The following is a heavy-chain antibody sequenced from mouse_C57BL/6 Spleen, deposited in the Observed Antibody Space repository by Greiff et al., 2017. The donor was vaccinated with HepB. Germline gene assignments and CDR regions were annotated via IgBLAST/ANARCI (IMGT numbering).Heavy chain of an antibody. CDR1: GFTFSSYA. V-gene: IGHV5-9-1*02. J-gene: IGHJ2*01. Sequence: EVKVEESGEGLVKPGGSLKLSCAASGFTFSSYAMSWVRQTPEKRLEWVAYISSGGDYIYYADTVKGRFTISRDNARNTLYLQMSSLKSEDTAMYYCTRDQYDYDGDYFDYWGQGTTLTVSS. CDR2: ISSGGDYI. D-gene: IGHD2-4*01. CDR3: TRDQYDYDGDYFDY.